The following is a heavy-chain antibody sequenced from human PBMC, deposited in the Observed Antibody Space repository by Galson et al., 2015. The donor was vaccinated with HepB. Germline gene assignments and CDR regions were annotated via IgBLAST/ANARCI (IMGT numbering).Heavy chain of an antibody. J-gene: IGHJ4*02. D-gene: IGHD1-26*01. CDR1: GFTFSSYA. CDR3: AKEYVGATYGY. Sequence: SLRLSCAASGFTFSSYAMSWVRQAPGKGLEWVSAISRSGGSTYYADSVTGRFTISRDNSKNTLYLQMNSLRAEDKAVYYCAKEYVGATYGYWGQGTLVTVSS. CDR2: ISRSGGST. V-gene: IGHV3-23*01.